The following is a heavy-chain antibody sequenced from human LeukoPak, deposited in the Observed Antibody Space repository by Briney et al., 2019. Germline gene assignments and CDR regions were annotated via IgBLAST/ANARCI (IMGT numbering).Heavy chain of an antibody. CDR1: GFTFSSYA. CDR3: AREGIAAAFDY. Sequence: GGSLRLSCAASGFTFSSYAMSWVRQAPGKGLEWVSVIYSGGSTYYADSVKGRFTISRDNSKNTPYLQMDSLRAEDTAVYYCAREGIAAAFDYWGQGTLVTVSS. V-gene: IGHV3-53*01. J-gene: IGHJ4*02. CDR2: IYSGGST. D-gene: IGHD6-13*01.